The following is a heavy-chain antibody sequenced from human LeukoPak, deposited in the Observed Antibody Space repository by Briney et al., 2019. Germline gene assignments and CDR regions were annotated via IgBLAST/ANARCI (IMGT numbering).Heavy chain of an antibody. Sequence: PGGSLRLSCAASGFTVSSNYMSWVRQAPGKGLEWVSSISSSSSYISYADSVKGRFTVSRDNAKNSLYLQMNSLRAEDTAMYYCARDVSGYSYGLGDYWGQGTLVTVSS. J-gene: IGHJ4*02. CDR1: GFTVSSNY. D-gene: IGHD5-18*01. CDR2: ISSSSSYI. V-gene: IGHV3-21*01. CDR3: ARDVSGYSYGLGDY.